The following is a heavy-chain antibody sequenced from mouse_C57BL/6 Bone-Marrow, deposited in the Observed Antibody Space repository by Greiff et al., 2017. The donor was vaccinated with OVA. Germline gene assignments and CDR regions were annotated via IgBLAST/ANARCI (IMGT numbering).Heavy chain of an antibody. CDR2: INSDGGST. J-gene: IGHJ3*01. Sequence: EVKVEESGGGLVQPGESLKLSCESNEYEFPSHDMSWVRKTPEKRLELVAAINSDGGSTYYPDTMERRFIISRDNTKKTLYLQMSSLRSEDTALYYCASYDGYTWFAYWGQGTLVTVSA. V-gene: IGHV5-2*03. D-gene: IGHD2-3*01. CDR1: EYEFPSHD. CDR3: ASYDGYTWFAY.